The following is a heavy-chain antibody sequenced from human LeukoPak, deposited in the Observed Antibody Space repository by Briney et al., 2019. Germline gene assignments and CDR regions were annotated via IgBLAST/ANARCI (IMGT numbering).Heavy chain of an antibody. D-gene: IGHD3-22*01. V-gene: IGHV1-69*13. CDR3: ARGQWLSPKFDY. CDR1: GGTFSSYA. Sequence: SVNVSCKASGGTFSSYAISWVRQAPGQGVEWMGGIIPIFGTANYAQKFQGRVTITADESTSTAYMELSSLRSEDTAVYYCARGQWLSPKFDYWGQGTLVTVSS. J-gene: IGHJ4*02. CDR2: IIPIFGTA.